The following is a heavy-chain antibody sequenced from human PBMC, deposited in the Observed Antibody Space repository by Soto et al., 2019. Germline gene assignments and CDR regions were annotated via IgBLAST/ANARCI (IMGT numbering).Heavy chain of an antibody. CDR3: AAIRF. J-gene: IGHJ4*02. CDR1: GFTFSSYA. V-gene: IGHV3-23*01. Sequence: EVQLLESGGGLVQPGGSLRLSRVVSGFTFSSYAMSWVRQAPGKGLEWVSLISGTGSTTYYADSVKGRFTISRDNSKNTLYLQMSSLRADDTAVYYCAAIRFWGQGTLVTVSS. CDR2: ISGTGSTT.